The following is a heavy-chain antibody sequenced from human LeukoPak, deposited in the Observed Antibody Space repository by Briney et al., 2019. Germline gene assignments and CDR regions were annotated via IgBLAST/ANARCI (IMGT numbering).Heavy chain of an antibody. CDR1: GFTFSSYA. D-gene: IGHD3-3*01. CDR3: AKTPVRRFPLYFDY. Sequence: GGSLRLSCAASGFTFSSYAMSWVRQAPGKGLEWVSGISGSGGSTDYADSLKGRFTISRDNSKNTLYLQMDSLRAEDTAVYYCAKTPVRRFPLYFDYWGQGTLVTVSS. CDR2: ISGSGGST. V-gene: IGHV3-23*01. J-gene: IGHJ4*02.